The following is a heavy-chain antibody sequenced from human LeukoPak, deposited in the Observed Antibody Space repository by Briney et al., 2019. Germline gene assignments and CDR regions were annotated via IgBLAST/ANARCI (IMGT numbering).Heavy chain of an antibody. CDR1: GYTFTGYY. D-gene: IGHD1-14*01. J-gene: IGHJ4*02. Sequence: GASVKVSCKASGYTFTGYYMHWVRQAPGQGLEWMGWINPNSGGTNYAQKFQGRVTMTRDTSISTAYMELSRLRSDDTAVYYCACSPLGTGNLFDYWGQGTLVTVSS. CDR3: ACSPLGTGNLFDY. V-gene: IGHV1-2*02. CDR2: INPNSGGT.